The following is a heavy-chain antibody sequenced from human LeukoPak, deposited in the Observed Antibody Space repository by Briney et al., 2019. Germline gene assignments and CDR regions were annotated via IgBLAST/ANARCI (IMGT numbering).Heavy chain of an antibody. CDR1: GFTFSSFG. D-gene: IGHD1-26*01. V-gene: IGHV3-33*01. CDR3: VRGVGVSRFNYFDP. CDR2: IWYDASNK. Sequence: PGRSQTLSCAASGFTFSSFGMHWVRQAPGKGLEWVAVIWYDASNKYYADSVKGRFTISRDNSKNTLYLQMNSLRDDDTAVYYCVRGVGVSRFNYFDPWGQGTLVTVSS. J-gene: IGHJ5*02.